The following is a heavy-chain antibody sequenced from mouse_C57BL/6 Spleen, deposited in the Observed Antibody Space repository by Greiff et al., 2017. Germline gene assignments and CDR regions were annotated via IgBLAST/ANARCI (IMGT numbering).Heavy chain of an antibody. Sequence: EVKVVESGGGLVKPGGSLKLSCAASGFTFSDYGMHWVRQAPEKGLELVAYISSGSSTIYYADTVKGRFTISRDNAKNTLFLQMTSLRSEDTAMYYCARPAGDFYAMDYWGQGTSVTVSS. V-gene: IGHV5-17*01. CDR2: ISSGSSTI. J-gene: IGHJ4*01. CDR3: ARPAGDFYAMDY. CDR1: GFTFSDYG.